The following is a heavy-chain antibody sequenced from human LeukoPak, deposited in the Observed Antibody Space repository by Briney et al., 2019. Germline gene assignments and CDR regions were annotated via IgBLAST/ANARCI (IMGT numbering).Heavy chain of an antibody. Sequence: GGSLRLSCADSGFTLSNYWMSWVRQAPGKGLEWVANINQDGTEKYYVDSVKGRFTISRDNAKNSLYLQMNSLRAEDTAVYYCARNMVATKRGFYYYYGMDVWGQGTTVTVSS. CDR2: INQDGTEK. D-gene: IGHD5-12*01. V-gene: IGHV3-7*02. CDR1: GFTLSNYW. J-gene: IGHJ6*02. CDR3: ARNMVATKRGFYYYYGMDV.